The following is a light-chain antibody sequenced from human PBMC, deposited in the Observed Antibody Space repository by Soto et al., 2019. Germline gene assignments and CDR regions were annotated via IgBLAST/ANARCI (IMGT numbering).Light chain of an antibody. V-gene: IGLV1-51*01. CDR3: GSWDSSMSAYV. J-gene: IGLJ1*01. CDR1: SSNIGGNS. CDR2: DDN. Sequence: QSVLTQPPSVSAAPGQKVAISCSGSSSNIGGNSVSWYQQLPGTAPKLLIYDDNKRPSGIPDRFSGSKSGTSATLGITGFQTGDEADYYCGSWDSSMSAYVFGTRTKVNVL.